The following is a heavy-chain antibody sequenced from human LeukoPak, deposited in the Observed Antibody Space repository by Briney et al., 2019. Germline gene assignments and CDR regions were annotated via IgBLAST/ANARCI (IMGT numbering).Heavy chain of an antibody. D-gene: IGHD5-18*01. V-gene: IGHV4-59*08. CDR3: ARLGGYSMEFVSGPDFDY. J-gene: IGHJ4*02. CDR1: GGSISSYY. Sequence: SETLSLTCTVSGGSISSYYWSWIRQPPGKGLEWIGYIYYSGSTNYNPSLKSRVTISVDTSKNQFSLKLSSVTAADTAVYYCARLGGYSMEFVSGPDFDYWGQGTLVTVSS. CDR2: IYYSGST.